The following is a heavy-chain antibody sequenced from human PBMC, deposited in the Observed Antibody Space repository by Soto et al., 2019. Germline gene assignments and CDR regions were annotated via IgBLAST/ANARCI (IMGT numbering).Heavy chain of an antibody. V-gene: IGHV3-30*18. CDR2: ISYDGSNK. Sequence: PGGSLRLSCAASGFTFSSYGMHWVRQAPGKGLEWVAVISYDGSNKYYADSVKGRFTISRDNSKNTLYLQMNSLRAEDTAVYYCAKGRLDFDYWGQGTLVTVSS. D-gene: IGHD1-1*01. CDR1: GFTFSSYG. J-gene: IGHJ4*02. CDR3: AKGRLDFDY.